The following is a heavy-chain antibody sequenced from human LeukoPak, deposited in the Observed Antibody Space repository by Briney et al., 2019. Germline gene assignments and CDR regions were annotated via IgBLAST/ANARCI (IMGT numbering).Heavy chain of an antibody. D-gene: IGHD3-16*02. CDR1: GFSLSPSGVG. Sequence: ESGPTLVKPTQTFTLTCTLSGFSLSPSGVGVGWIRQPPGKALEWLALIYWDDDKRYSPPLKSRLTITNDTSKTQVVLTMTNMDPVDTATYYCAHSHMITFGGVIDHNWFDPWGQGTLVTVSS. V-gene: IGHV2-5*02. J-gene: IGHJ5*02. CDR3: AHSHMITFGGVIDHNWFDP. CDR2: IYWDDDK.